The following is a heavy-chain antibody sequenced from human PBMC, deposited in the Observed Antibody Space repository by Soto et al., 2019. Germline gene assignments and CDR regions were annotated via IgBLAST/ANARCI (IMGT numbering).Heavy chain of an antibody. D-gene: IGHD1-1*01. J-gene: IGHJ4*02. CDR1: GFPFDIYT. CDR2: IGGSGGGT. Sequence: DVQLLESGGGLVQPGKSLKLSCAGSGFPFDIYTMSWVRQAPGKGLEWVSLIGGSGGGTNYAASVRGRFTTTRDNSKNTLYLHMRSLRPVDTAMYYCVNTRGLIDYWGQGTLVTVSS. CDR3: VNTRGLIDY. V-gene: IGHV3-23*01.